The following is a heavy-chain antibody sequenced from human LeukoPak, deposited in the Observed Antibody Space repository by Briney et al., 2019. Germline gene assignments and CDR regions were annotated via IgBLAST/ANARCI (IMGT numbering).Heavy chain of an antibody. CDR1: GGSISSGGYA. CDR2: IYHSGST. CDR3: ARSRYSSGWYDFDY. V-gene: IGHV4-30-2*01. Sequence: PSETLSLTCAVSGGSISSGGYAWSWIRQPPGKGLEGIGYIYHSGSTHYNPSLKSRVTISVDTSKNQFSLKLSSVTAADTAVYYCARSRYSSGWYDFDYWGQGTLVTVSS. J-gene: IGHJ4*02. D-gene: IGHD6-19*01.